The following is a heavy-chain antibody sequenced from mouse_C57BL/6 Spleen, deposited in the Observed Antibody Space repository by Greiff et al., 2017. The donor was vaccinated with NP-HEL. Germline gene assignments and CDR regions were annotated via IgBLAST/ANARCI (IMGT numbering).Heavy chain of an antibody. Sequence: QVQVQQPGAELVKPGASVKLSCKASGYTFTSYWMHWVKQRPGQGLEWIGMIHPNSGSTNYNEKFKSKDTLTVDKSSSTAYMQLSSLTSEDSAVYYCARGYGPTDYWGQGTTLTVSS. CDR3: ARGYGPTDY. V-gene: IGHV1-64*01. J-gene: IGHJ2*01. D-gene: IGHD1-1*02. CDR1: GYTFTSYW. CDR2: IHPNSGST.